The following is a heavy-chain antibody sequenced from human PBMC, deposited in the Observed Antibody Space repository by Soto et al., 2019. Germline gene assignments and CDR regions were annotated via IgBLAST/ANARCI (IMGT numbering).Heavy chain of an antibody. CDR3: AMEGSGPGWT. CDR2: TRNKPNSYTT. V-gene: IGHV3-72*01. Sequence: GGSLRLSCAASGLTFRDHYMDWVRQAPGKGLEWVGRTRNKPNSYTTEYAASVRGRFTISSDDSKNSLYLQMNSLKTKNTAVYYCAMEGSGPGWTWGQGTLVTVSS. D-gene: IGHD3-10*01. CDR1: GLTFRDHY. J-gene: IGHJ5*02.